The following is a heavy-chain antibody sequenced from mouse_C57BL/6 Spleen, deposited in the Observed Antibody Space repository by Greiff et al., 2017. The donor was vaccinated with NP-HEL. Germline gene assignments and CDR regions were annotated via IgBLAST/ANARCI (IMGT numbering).Heavy chain of an antibody. CDR2: ISSGSSTI. Sequence: VKVVESGGGLVKPGGSLKLSCAASGFTFSDYGMHWVRQAPEKGLEWVAYISSGSSTIYYADTVKGRFTISGDNAKNTLFLQMTSLRSEDTAMYYCARGNPYFDYWGQGTTLTVSS. CDR3: ARGNPYFDY. J-gene: IGHJ2*01. D-gene: IGHD2-1*01. V-gene: IGHV5-17*01. CDR1: GFTFSDYG.